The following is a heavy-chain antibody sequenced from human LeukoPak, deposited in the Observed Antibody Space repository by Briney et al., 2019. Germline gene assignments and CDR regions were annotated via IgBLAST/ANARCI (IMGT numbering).Heavy chain of an antibody. Sequence: AGGSLRLSCAASGFTFSSYSMNWVRQAPGKGLEWVSSISSSSSYIYYADSVKGRFTISRDNSKNTLYLQMNSLRAEDTAVYYCAKTEKGCMDVWGKGTTVTVSS. CDR3: AKTEKGCMDV. CDR2: ISSSSSYI. J-gene: IGHJ6*04. D-gene: IGHD2-21*02. V-gene: IGHV3-21*01. CDR1: GFTFSSYS.